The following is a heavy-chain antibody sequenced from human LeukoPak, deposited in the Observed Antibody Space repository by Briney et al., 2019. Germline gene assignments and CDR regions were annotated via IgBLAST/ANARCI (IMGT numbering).Heavy chain of an antibody. CDR2: ISGSGGST. Sequence: GGSLRLSCAASGFTFSGYAVSWVRQAPGKGLEWVSAISGSGGSTYYADSVEGRFTISRDNSKNTLYLQMNSLRAEDTAVYYCAKVGGITGSWGQGTLVTVSS. D-gene: IGHD1-20*01. J-gene: IGHJ5*02. CDR1: GFTFSGYA. V-gene: IGHV3-23*01. CDR3: AKVGGITGS.